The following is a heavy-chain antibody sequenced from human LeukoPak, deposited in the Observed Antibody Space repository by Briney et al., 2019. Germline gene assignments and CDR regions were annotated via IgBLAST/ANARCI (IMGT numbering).Heavy chain of an antibody. CDR2: ISGSGGST. V-gene: IGHV3-23*01. D-gene: IGHD2-21*01. Sequence: GGSLRLSCAASGFTFSSYAMSWVRQAPGKGLEGVSAISGSGGSTYSADSVKGRFTISRDNSKTTLYLQMNSLRAEDTAVYYCAKGLVVIATIDWGQGTLVTVSS. J-gene: IGHJ4*02. CDR3: AKGLVVIATID. CDR1: GFTFSSYA.